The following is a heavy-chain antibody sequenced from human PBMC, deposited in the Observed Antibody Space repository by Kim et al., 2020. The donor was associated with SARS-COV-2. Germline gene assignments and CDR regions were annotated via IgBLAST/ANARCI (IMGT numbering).Heavy chain of an antibody. V-gene: IGHV4-31*03. CDR1: GGSISSGGYY. Sequence: SETLSLTCTVSGGSISSGGYYWSWIRQHPGKGLEWIGYIYYSGSTYYNPSLKSRVTISVDTSKNQFSLKLSSVTAADTAVYYCARVAARECYNYYFASWGQGTLVTVS. CDR3: ARVAARECYNYYFAS. D-gene: IGHD5-12*01. CDR2: IYYSGST. J-gene: IGHJ4*02.